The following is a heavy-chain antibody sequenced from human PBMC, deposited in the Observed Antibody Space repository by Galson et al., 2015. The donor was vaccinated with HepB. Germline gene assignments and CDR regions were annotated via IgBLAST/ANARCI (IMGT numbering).Heavy chain of an antibody. V-gene: IGHV3-64D*06. Sequence: SLRLSCAASGFTFSSYAMHWVRQAPGKGLEYVSAISSNGGSTYYADSVKGRFTISRDNSKNTLYLQMSSLRAEDTAVYYCVTSDGETTGDDAFDIWGQGTMVTVSS. CDR3: VTSDGETTGDDAFDI. CDR1: GFTFSSYA. J-gene: IGHJ3*02. D-gene: IGHD7-27*01. CDR2: ISSNGGST.